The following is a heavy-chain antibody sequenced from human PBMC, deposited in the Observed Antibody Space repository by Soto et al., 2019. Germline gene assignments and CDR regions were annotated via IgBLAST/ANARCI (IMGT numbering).Heavy chain of an antibody. CDR2: IYYSGST. D-gene: IGHD6-13*01. Sequence: QVQLQESGPGLVKPSQTLSLTCTVSGGSISSGGYYWSWIRQHPGKGLEWIGYIYYSGSTYYNPSLKSRXXIXVXXSKNQFSLKLSSVTAADTAVYYCARHRYSSSVVDIWGQGTMVTVSS. J-gene: IGHJ3*02. CDR1: GGSISSGGYY. CDR3: ARHRYSSSVVDI. V-gene: IGHV4-31*03.